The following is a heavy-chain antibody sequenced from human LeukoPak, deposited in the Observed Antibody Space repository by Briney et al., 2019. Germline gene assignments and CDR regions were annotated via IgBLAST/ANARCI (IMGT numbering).Heavy chain of an antibody. D-gene: IGHD6-6*01. Sequence: GGSLRLSCAASGFTFSSYSMNWVRQAPGKGLEWVSSISSSGSYIYYADSVKGRFTISRDNAKNSLYLQMNSLRAEDTAVYYCARGHSSSSEYYFDYWGQGTLVTVSS. CDR2: ISSSGSYI. V-gene: IGHV3-21*01. CDR3: ARGHSSSSEYYFDY. J-gene: IGHJ4*02. CDR1: GFTFSSYS.